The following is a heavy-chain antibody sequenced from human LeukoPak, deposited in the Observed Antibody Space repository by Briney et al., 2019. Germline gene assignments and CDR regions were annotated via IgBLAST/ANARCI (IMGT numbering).Heavy chain of an antibody. V-gene: IGHV3-73*01. D-gene: IGHD3-3*01. CDR1: GFTFSGSA. CDR2: IRSKANSYAT. CDR3: ARGHYDFWSGSDYMDV. Sequence: GGSLRLSCAASGFTFSGSAMHWVRQASGKGLEWVGRIRSKANSYATAYAASVKGRFTISRDDSKNTAYLQMNSLRAEDTAVYYCARGHYDFWSGSDYMDVWGKGTTVTVSS. J-gene: IGHJ6*03.